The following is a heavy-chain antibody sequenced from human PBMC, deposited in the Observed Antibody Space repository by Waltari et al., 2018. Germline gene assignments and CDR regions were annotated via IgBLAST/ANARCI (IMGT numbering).Heavy chain of an antibody. V-gene: IGHV3-7*03. Sequence: EVQVVESGGGLVQPGGSLRLSCAGSGFTFSSYWMSWVRQAPGKGLGWVGNRKQDGSERNYVDSVKGRFTISRDNAKNSVFLQMISLRAEDTAVYYCLRDRRGPALFDSWGQGTLVTVSS. CDR1: GFTFSSYW. J-gene: IGHJ4*02. CDR3: LRDRRGPALFDS. CDR2: RKQDGSER. D-gene: IGHD2-2*01.